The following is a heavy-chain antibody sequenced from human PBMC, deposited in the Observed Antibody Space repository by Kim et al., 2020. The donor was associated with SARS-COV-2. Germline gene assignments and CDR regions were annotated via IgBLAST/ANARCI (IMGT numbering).Heavy chain of an antibody. J-gene: IGHJ5*02. V-gene: IGHV4-39*07. CDR1: GGSISSSSYY. CDR2: IYYSGST. Sequence: SETLSLTCTVSGGSISSSSYYWGWIRQPPGKGLEWIGSIYYSGSTYYNPSLKSRVTISVDTSKNQFSLKLSSVTAADTAVYYCARERGSSSWSNWFDPWG. D-gene: IGHD6-13*01. CDR3: ARERGSSSWSNWFDP.